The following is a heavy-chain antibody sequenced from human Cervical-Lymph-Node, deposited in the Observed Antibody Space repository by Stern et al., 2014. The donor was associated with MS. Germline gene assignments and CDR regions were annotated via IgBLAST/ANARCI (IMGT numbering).Heavy chain of an antibody. CDR1: GYSFTSHF. D-gene: IGHD5-12*01. CDR3: ARGGKWLRVLARKDTSSWDN. Sequence: QVQLGQSGAEVKKPGASVKVSCKASGYSFTSHFIHWVRQAPGQGLEWMGIINPSGGDATYAQKFQGRVTMTRDTSTSTVYMELTSLRSADTAVYYCARGGKWLRVLARKDTSSWDNWGQGTLVTVSS. V-gene: IGHV1-46*03. CDR2: INPSGGDA. J-gene: IGHJ4*02.